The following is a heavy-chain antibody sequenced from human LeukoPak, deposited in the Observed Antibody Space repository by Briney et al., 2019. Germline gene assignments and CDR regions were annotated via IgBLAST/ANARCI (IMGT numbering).Heavy chain of an antibody. Sequence: ASVKVSCKAAGYTFSSYDINWVRQAPGQGLEYMGWMNPSSGNTGYTQKFQGRITMTRDTSIGTAYMELSSLKSEDTALYYCTRKRGYTYGYWYLDLWGRGTLVTVSS. CDR1: GYTFSSYD. D-gene: IGHD5-18*01. J-gene: IGHJ2*01. V-gene: IGHV1-8*01. CDR3: TRKRGYTYGYWYLDL. CDR2: MNPSSGNT.